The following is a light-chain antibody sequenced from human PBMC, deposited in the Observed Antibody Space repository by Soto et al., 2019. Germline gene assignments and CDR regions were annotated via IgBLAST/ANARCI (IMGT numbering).Light chain of an antibody. CDR2: GAS. Sequence: DIQMTQSPSSLSASVGDRVTITCRASQSISSFLSWYRQKPGKAPMLLIYGASSMQSGVPSRFSGSGSGTDFTLTISSLQPEDFAPYYCQQTYSSLLTFGGGTKVEIK. V-gene: IGKV1-39*01. CDR1: QSISSF. J-gene: IGKJ4*01. CDR3: QQTYSSLLT.